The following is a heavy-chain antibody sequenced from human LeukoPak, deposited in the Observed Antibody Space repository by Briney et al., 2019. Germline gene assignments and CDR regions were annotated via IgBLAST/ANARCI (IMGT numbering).Heavy chain of an antibody. J-gene: IGHJ4*02. CDR3: ARDGSYDSSGYYFDY. V-gene: IGHV3-21*01. D-gene: IGHD3-22*01. Sequence: GGSLRLSCAASGFTFSSYSMNWVRQAPGKGLEWVSSISSSSSYIYYADSVKGRFTISRDNAKNSLYLQMNSLGAEDTAVYYCARDGSYDSSGYYFDYWGQGTLVTVSS. CDR2: ISSSSSYI. CDR1: GFTFSSYS.